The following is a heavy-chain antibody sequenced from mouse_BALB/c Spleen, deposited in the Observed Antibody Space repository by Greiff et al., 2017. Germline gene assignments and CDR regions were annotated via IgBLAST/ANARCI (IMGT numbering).Heavy chain of an antibody. V-gene: IGHV1-7*01. CDR2: INPSTGYT. CDR3: AYDYDGRAWFAY. Sequence: QVQLQQSGAELAKPGASVKMSCKASGYTFTSYWMHWVKQRPGQGLEWIGYINPSTGYTEYNQKFKDKATLTAVKSSSTAYMQLSSLTSEDSAVYYCAYDYDGRAWFAYWGQGTLVTVSA. J-gene: IGHJ3*01. CDR1: GYTFTSYW. D-gene: IGHD2-4*01.